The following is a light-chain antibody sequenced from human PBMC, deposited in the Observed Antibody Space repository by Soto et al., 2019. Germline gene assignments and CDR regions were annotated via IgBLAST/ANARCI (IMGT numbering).Light chain of an antibody. V-gene: IGKV3-20*01. J-gene: IGKJ5*01. CDR1: QSLSNSE. Sequence: EIVLTQSPGTLSLSPGERATLSCRASQSLSNSELAWYQQKPGQAPRLLIYGASSRATGIPDRFSGSGSGTDFTLTISSLQSEDFAVYYCQQYNNWPPITFGQGTRLEIK. CDR2: GAS. CDR3: QQYNNWPPIT.